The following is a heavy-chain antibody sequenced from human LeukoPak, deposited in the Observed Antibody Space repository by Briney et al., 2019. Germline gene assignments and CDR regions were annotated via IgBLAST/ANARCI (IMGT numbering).Heavy chain of an antibody. CDR2: ISSSGSTI. CDR1: GFTFSDYY. CDR3: ASLSPSPEYGGNSPFDY. J-gene: IGHJ4*02. D-gene: IGHD4-23*01. V-gene: IGHV3-11*01. Sequence: GGALRLSCAASGFTFSDYYMSWIRQAPGEGREWGSYISSSGSTIYYADSVKGRFTISRDNATTSLSLQMNSLRAEDTAVYYCASLSPSPEYGGNSPFDYWGQGTLVTVSS.